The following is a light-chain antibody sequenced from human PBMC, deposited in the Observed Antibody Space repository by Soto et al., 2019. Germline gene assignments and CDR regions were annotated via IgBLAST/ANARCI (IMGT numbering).Light chain of an antibody. Sequence: TQSPATLSLSPGETATLSCRASRHVYINALAWYQQKAGKAPKLLIYKASDLQSGVPARFSGSGLGTEFSLSISSLQPDDFATYYCQQYSTYPYIFGQGTKVEIK. CDR3: QQYSTYPYI. J-gene: IGKJ2*01. V-gene: IGKV1-5*03. CDR2: KAS. CDR1: RHVYIN.